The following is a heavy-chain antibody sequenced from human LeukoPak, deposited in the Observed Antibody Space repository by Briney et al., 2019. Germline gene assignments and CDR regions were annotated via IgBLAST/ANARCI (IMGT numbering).Heavy chain of an antibody. CDR3: ARDSGYDPFDY. CDR2: IWYDGSNK. V-gene: IGHV3-33*01. CDR1: GFTFSSYG. D-gene: IGHD5-12*01. Sequence: GGSLRLSCAASGFTFSSYGVHWVRQAPGKGLEWVAVIWYDGSNKYYADSVKGRFTISRDNSKNTLYLQMNSLRAEDTAVYYCARDSGYDPFDYWGQGTLVAVSS. J-gene: IGHJ4*02.